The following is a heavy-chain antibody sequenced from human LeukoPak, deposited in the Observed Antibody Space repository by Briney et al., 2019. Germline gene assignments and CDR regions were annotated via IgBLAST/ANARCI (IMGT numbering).Heavy chain of an antibody. CDR1: GFTFSSYA. D-gene: IGHD1-26*01. J-gene: IGHJ4*02. CDR3: AKDQGATTGGGFDY. CDR2: ISYDGSNK. Sequence: PGRSLRLSCAASGFTFSSYAMHWVRQAPGKGLEWVAVISYDGSNKYYADSVKGRFTISRDNSKNTLYLQMNSLRAEDTAVYYCAKDQGATTGGGFDYWGQGTLVTVSS. V-gene: IGHV3-30*04.